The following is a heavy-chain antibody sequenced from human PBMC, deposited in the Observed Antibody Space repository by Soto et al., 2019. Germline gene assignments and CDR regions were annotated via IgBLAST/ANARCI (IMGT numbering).Heavy chain of an antibody. CDR3: ARGYSLPGYDYYFGIDV. J-gene: IGHJ6*02. CDR2: MNPNSGKT. CDR1: GYTFTSYD. D-gene: IGHD2-15*01. V-gene: IGHV1-8*01. Sequence: QEQLVQSGAEVKKPGASVKVSCKASGYTFTSYDINWVRQAPGQGLEWMGWMNPNSGKTGYAQKFQVSVTMTTDTSLNTAYMELHSLRSADTSVYYCARGYSLPGYDYYFGIDVWGPGTTVTVSS.